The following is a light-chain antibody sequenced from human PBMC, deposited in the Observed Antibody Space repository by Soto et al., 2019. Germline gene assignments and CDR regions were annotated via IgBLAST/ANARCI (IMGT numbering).Light chain of an antibody. CDR2: DAS. CDR1: QSISTY. V-gene: IGKV1-39*01. Sequence: DIQMTQSPSSLSASGGNRVTITCRASQSISTYLNWYQKKPGKAPNLLIYDASRLQSGVPSRFSGSGGVTDFTLSISSVQPEDFATYFCQQSYMDPITFGQGTRLEIK. CDR3: QQSYMDPIT. J-gene: IGKJ5*01.